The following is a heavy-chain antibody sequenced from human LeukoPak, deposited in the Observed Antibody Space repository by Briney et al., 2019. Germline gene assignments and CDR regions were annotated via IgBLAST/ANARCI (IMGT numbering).Heavy chain of an antibody. J-gene: IGHJ4*02. Sequence: GGSLRLSCVVSGFTFSNYWMSWVRQAPGKGLEWVANIKQDGSEKYYVDSVKDRFTISRDNAKNSLYLQMNSLRAEDTAVYYCASGNDHSKSRCRHFDYWGQGTLVTVSS. D-gene: IGHD4-11*01. CDR3: ASGNDHSKSRCRHFDY. CDR1: GFTFSNYW. CDR2: IKQDGSEK. V-gene: IGHV3-7*01.